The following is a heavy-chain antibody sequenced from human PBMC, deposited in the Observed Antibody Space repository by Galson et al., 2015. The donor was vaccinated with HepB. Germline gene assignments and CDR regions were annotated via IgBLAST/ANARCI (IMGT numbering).Heavy chain of an antibody. V-gene: IGHV3-33*01. CDR3: ARDLGYCSSTSCYRYYYYYGMDV. J-gene: IGHJ6*02. Sequence: SLRLSCAASGFTSSSYGMHWVRQAPGKGLEWVAVIWYDGSNKYYADSVKGRFTISRDNSKNTLYLQMNSLRAEDTAVYYCARDLGYCSSTSCYRYYYYYGMDVWGQGTTVTVSS. CDR1: GFTSSSYG. CDR2: IWYDGSNK. D-gene: IGHD2-2*03.